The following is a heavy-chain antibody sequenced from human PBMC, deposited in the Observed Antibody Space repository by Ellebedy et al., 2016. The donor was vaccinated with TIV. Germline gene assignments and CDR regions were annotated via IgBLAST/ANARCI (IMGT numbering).Heavy chain of an antibody. V-gene: IGHV3-23*01. CDR1: GFSFSNYA. J-gene: IGHJ4*02. Sequence: GESLKISCAASGFSFSNYAMSWVRQAPGKGLEWVSGISGSGDGTYYADSVKGRFTISRDNSRSTLFLQMNSLRPEDSAVYYCANLYGNLGGDDYWGQGTLVTVSS. CDR2: ISGSGDGT. CDR3: ANLYGNLGGDDY. D-gene: IGHD3-16*01.